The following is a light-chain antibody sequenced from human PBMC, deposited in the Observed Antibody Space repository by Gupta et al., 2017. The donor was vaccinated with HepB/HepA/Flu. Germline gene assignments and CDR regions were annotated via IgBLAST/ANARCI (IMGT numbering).Light chain of an antibody. V-gene: IGLV2-14*03. CDR2: DVT. CDR3: SSYRSSSTLVV. Sequence: QSALTQPASVSGSPGQWITISCTGTSSDVGGYNSASWYQQHPGKAPKVIIYDVTNRPSGVSNRFSGSKSGNTASLTISGLQAEDEADYHCSSYRSSSTLVVFGGGTKVTVL. J-gene: IGLJ2*01. CDR1: SSDVGGYNS.